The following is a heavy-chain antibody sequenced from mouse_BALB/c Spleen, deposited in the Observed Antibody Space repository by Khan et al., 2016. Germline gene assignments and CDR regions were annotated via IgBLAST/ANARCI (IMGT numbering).Heavy chain of an antibody. D-gene: IGHD1-1*02. CDR2: IWGDGST. J-gene: IGHJ4*01. CDR1: GFSLTGYG. Sequence: QVQLKESGPGLVAPSQSLSITCTVSGFSLTGYGVNWVRQPPAKGLEWLGMIWGDGSTDYNSALKSRLSISKDNSTSQVFLKMNSLQTDDTARYYGARVWGDYWGQGTSVTVSS. CDR3: ARVWGDY. V-gene: IGHV2-6-7*01.